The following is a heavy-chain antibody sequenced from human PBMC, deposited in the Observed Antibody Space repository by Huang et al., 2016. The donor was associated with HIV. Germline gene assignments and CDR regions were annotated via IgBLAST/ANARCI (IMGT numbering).Heavy chain of an antibody. V-gene: IGHV4-39*01. CDR3: ASRTTVTTTSNYHYFYMDV. CDR1: GGSISSSSYY. J-gene: IGHJ6*03. CDR2: IYYIGNG. Sequence: QLQLQESGPGLVKPSETLSLTCTVSGGSISSSSYYWGWIRQSPGKGLEWIGSIYYIGNGYYNPSLKSRVTMSVDRSSKQFSLKMHSVTAADTAVYDCASRTTVTTTSNYHYFYMDVWGKGTTVIVSS. D-gene: IGHD4-17*01.